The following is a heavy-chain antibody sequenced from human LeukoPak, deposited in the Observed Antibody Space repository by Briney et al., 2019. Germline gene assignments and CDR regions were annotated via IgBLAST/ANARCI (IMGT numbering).Heavy chain of an antibody. D-gene: IGHD3-10*01. Sequence: GASVKVSCKASGYTFTSYGISWVRQAPGQGLEWMGWISAYSGNTNYAQKFQGRVTITADESTSTAYMELSSLRSEDTAVYYCARDPSKVRGENTPYFDYWGQGTLVTVSS. CDR1: GYTFTSYG. CDR2: ISAYSGNT. J-gene: IGHJ4*02. CDR3: ARDPSKVRGENTPYFDY. V-gene: IGHV1-18*01.